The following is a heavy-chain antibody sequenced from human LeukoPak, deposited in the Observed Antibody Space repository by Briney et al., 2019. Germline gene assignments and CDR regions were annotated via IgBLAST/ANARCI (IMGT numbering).Heavy chain of an antibody. V-gene: IGHV4-39*01. CDR2: IYYSGTT. Sequence: SETLSLTCTVSGDSFSSSSYSWDWIRQPPGKGLEWIGNIYYSGTTYSNPSLKSRVTIFVDTSKNQFSLKLSSVTATDTALYYCARRGLFYFDYWGQGTLVTVSS. CDR1: GDSFSSSSYS. D-gene: IGHD3-16*01. J-gene: IGHJ4*02. CDR3: ARRGLFYFDY.